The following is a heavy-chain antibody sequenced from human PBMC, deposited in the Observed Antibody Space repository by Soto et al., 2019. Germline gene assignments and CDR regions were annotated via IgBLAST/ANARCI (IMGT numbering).Heavy chain of an antibody. CDR2: IYYSGST. CDR3: ASARFGVAPFDY. D-gene: IGHD3-3*01. Sequence: QVQLQESGPGLVKPSETLSLTCTVSGGSISSYYWSWIRQPPGKGLEWIGYIYYSGSTNYNPSLKSRVTISVDTSKNQFSLKLSSVTAADTAVYYCASARFGVAPFDYWGQGTLVTVSS. CDR1: GGSISSYY. J-gene: IGHJ4*02. V-gene: IGHV4-59*08.